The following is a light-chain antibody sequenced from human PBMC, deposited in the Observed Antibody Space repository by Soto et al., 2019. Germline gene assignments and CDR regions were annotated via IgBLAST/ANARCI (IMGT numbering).Light chain of an antibody. CDR2: AAS. CDR3: QQYGSFSPIT. CDR1: QDIRSD. Sequence: DIQMTQSPSSLSASVGDRVTITCRASQDIRSDLGWFQQKPGKAPKRLMYAASTLESGVPSRFSGSRSGTEFTLTISSLQPEDFATYYCQQYGSFSPITFGGGTKVEI. J-gene: IGKJ4*01. V-gene: IGKV1-17*01.